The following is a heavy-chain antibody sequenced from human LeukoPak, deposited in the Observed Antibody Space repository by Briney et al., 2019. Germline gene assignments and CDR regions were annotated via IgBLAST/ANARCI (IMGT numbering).Heavy chain of an antibody. CDR1: GFTLSSYA. D-gene: IGHD2-21*02. CDR2: ISVSGNT. Sequence: GGSLRLSCAASGFTLSSYAMSWVRQGPGKGLEWVSAISVSGNTYHADSVKGRFTISRDNAKNSLYLQMNSLRAEDTAVYYCARDLVVVTGISDYWGQGTLVTVSS. CDR3: ARDLVVVTGISDY. J-gene: IGHJ4*02. V-gene: IGHV3-69-1*02.